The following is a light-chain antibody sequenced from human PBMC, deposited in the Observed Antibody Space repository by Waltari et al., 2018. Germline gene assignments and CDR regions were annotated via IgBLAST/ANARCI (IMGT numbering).Light chain of an antibody. Sequence: QAGLTQPPSVSKGLRQTATLTCTGNSNNVGNKGAAWLPQHQGHPPKRPSYRNNHRPAGISERFPASRSGNTASLNITGLQPEDEAAYYCSAWDSSLIAWVFGGGTKLTVL. CDR2: RNN. CDR3: SAWDSSLIAWV. V-gene: IGLV10-54*04. J-gene: IGLJ3*02. CDR1: SNNVGNKG.